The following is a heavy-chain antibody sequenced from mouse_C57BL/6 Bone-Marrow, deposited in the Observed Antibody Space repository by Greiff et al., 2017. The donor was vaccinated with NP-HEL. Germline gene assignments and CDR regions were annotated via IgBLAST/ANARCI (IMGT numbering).Heavy chain of an antibody. CDR2: IDPSARYP. D-gene: IGHD1-1*01. J-gene: IGHJ4*01. CDR1: GYTFTSYW. CDR3: AREGTYYYGSSYVLYYYAMDY. Sequence: QVQLQQPGAELVKPGASVKLSCKASGYTFTSYWMPWVKQRPGQGLEWIGEIDPSARYPNYHQNFTGKATLTLDPSSSTAYMKLSSLTSEDSAVYYCAREGTYYYGSSYVLYYYAMDYWGQGTSVTVSS. V-gene: IGHV1-50*01.